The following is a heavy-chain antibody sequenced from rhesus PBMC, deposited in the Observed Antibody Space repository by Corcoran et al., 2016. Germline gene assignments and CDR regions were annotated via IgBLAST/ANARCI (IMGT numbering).Heavy chain of an antibody. CDR2: IRSGGST. CDR3: ARYGTGVIGYNSLDV. J-gene: IGHJ5-2*02. Sequence: QVQLQQWGEGLVKPSETLSLTCAVYGGSVSGYWWGWIRQPPGKGLEWIGRIRSGGSTNYNPSLKSRVTISIDTSKTQFALKLSSVTAADTAVYYCARYGTGVIGYNSLDVWGRGVLVTVSS. V-gene: IGHV4-160*01. D-gene: IGHD3-22*01. CDR1: GGSVSGYW.